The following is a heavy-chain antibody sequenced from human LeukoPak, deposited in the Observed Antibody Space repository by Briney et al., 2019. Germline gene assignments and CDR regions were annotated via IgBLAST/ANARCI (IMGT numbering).Heavy chain of an antibody. J-gene: IGHJ4*02. CDR3: ARDRRGAGLYYFDY. V-gene: IGHV1-2*02. CDR2: INPNSGGT. CDR1: GGTFSSYA. Sequence: ASVKVSCKASGGTFSSYAISWVRQAPGQGLEWMGRINPNSGGTNYAQKFQGRVTMTRDTSISTAYMELSRLRSDDTAVYYCARDRRGAGLYYFDYWGQGTLVTVSS. D-gene: IGHD6-19*01.